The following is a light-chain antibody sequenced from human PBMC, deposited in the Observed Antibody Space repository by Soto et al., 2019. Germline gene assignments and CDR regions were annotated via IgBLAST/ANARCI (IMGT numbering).Light chain of an antibody. J-gene: IGLJ1*01. Sequence: QSALTQPASVSGSPGQSITISCTGTSSDVRSYNLVSWYQQHPGKAPKVMIYEVSKRPSGVSNRFSGSKFGNTASLTISGLQADDEADYYCCSYAGSSTYVFGTGTKLTVL. CDR3: CSYAGSSTYV. CDR1: SSDVRSYNL. V-gene: IGLV2-23*02. CDR2: EVS.